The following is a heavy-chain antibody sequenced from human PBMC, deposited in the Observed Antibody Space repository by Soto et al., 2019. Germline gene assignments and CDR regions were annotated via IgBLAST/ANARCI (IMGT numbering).Heavy chain of an antibody. D-gene: IGHD3-22*01. J-gene: IGHJ4*02. CDR1: GYSFAGYW. V-gene: IGHV5-10-1*01. CDR3: ARQIYDSDTGPNFQYYFDS. Sequence: GESLKISCKGSGYSFAGYWITWVRQKPGKGLEWMGRIDPSDSQTYYSPSFRGHVTISVTKSITTVFLQWSSLRASDTAMYYCARQIYDSDTGPNFQYYFDSWCQGTPVTVSS. CDR2: IDPSDSQT.